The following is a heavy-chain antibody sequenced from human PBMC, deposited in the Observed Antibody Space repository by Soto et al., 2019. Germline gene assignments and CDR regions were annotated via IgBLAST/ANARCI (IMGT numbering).Heavy chain of an antibody. CDR2: IYYSGST. V-gene: IGHV4-61*01. CDR1: GGSVSSGSYY. D-gene: IGHD3-3*01. CDR3: AREGITIFGVGTDAFDI. Sequence: SETLSLTCTVSGGSVSSGSYYWSWIRQPPGKGLEWIGYIYYSGSTNYNPSLKSRVTISVDTSKNQFSLKLSSVTAADTAVYYCAREGITIFGVGTDAFDIWGQGTMVTVSS. J-gene: IGHJ3*02.